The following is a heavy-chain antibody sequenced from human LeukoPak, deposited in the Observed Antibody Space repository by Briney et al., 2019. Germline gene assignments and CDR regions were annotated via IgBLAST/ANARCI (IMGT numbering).Heavy chain of an antibody. CDR1: GFTFSSYT. V-gene: IGHV3-30-3*01. Sequence: GGSLRLSCAASGFTFSSYTMNWVRQAPGKGLEWVAVISYDGSNKYYADSVKGRFTISRDNSKNTLYLQMNSLRAEDTAVYYCASGDRASSSIAARPFDYWGQGTLVTVSS. CDR2: ISYDGSNK. D-gene: IGHD6-6*01. CDR3: ASGDRASSSIAARPFDY. J-gene: IGHJ4*02.